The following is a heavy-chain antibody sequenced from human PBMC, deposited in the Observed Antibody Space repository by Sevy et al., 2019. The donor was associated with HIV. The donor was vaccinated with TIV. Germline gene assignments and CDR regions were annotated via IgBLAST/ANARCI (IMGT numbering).Heavy chain of an antibody. CDR2: IRSKAYGGTT. CDR3: TRVTFYSSSWYLYSDDALDI. CDR1: GFTFGDYA. D-gene: IGHD6-13*01. J-gene: IGHJ3*02. Sequence: GSLRLSCTASGFTFGDYAMSWFRQAPGKGLEWVGFIRSKAYGGTTEYAASVKGRFTISRDDSKSIAYLQMNSLKAEDTAVYYCTRVTFYSSSWYLYSDDALDIWGQGTMVTVSS. V-gene: IGHV3-49*03.